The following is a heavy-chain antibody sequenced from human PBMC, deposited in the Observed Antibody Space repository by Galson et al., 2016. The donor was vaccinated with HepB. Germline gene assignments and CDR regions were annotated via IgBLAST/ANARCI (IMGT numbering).Heavy chain of an antibody. Sequence: ETLSLTCDVSGGSIDSTAWWSWVRQAPGKGLEWVSTISGSGGGTLYADSVKGRLTISRDNSKHTLYLQMISLRAEDTAMYYCAKCDTTVTDCNIFDSWGQGTLVIVSS. V-gene: IGHV3-23*01. CDR1: GGSIDSTA. D-gene: IGHD4-11*01. CDR2: ISGSGGGT. J-gene: IGHJ5*01. CDR3: AKCDTTVTDCNIFDS.